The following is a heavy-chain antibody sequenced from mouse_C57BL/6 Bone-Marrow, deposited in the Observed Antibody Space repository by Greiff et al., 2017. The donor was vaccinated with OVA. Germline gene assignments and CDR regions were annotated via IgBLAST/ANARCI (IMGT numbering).Heavy chain of an antibody. CDR1: GFTFSDYY. V-gene: IGHV5-16*01. D-gene: IGHD2-4*01. Sequence: EVKLVESEGGLVQPGSSMKLSCTASGFTFSDYYMAWVRQVPEKGLEWVANINYDGSSTYYLDSLKSRFIISRDNAKNILYLQMSSLKSEDTATYYCAREGDDYGNFDYWGQGTTLTVSS. CDR2: INYDGSST. J-gene: IGHJ2*01. CDR3: AREGDDYGNFDY.